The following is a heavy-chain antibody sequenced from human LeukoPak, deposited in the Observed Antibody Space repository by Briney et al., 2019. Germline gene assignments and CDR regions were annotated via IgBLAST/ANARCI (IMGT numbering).Heavy chain of an antibody. V-gene: IGHV4-39*07. CDR2: IYYSGNT. Sequence: SETLSLTCTVSGVSISSSNSYWGWIRQPPGKGLEWIGSIYYSGNTYYNASLKSQVSISIDTSKNQFSLRLTSVTAADTAVYYCASEKALRRACGYWGQGTLVTVSS. D-gene: IGHD4-17*01. J-gene: IGHJ4*02. CDR3: ASEKALRRACGY. CDR1: GVSISSSNSY.